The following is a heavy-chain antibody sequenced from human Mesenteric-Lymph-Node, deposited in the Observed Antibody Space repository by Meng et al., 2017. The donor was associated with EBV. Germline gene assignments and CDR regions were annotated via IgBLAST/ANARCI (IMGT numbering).Heavy chain of an antibody. CDR2: ISSSGSTI. CDR3: ARAFYYDSSAYYYFDY. J-gene: IGHJ4*02. V-gene: IGHV3-11*01. D-gene: IGHD3-22*01. Sequence: QVQLVESGGXVVKRGGSXRLSCAXSGFTFSDYYMSWIRQAPGKGLEWVSYISSSGSTIYYADSVKGRFTISRDNAKNSLYLQVNSLRAEDTAVYYCARAFYYDSSAYYYFDYWGQGTLVTVSS. CDR1: GFTFSDYY.